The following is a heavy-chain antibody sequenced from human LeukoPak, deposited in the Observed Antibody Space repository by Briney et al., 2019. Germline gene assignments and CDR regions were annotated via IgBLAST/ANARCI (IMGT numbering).Heavy chain of an antibody. CDR2: IKQDGSEK. Sequence: GGSLRLSCAASGFTFSACWMSWVRQAPGKGLEWVATIKQDGSEKYYVDSVKGRFTISRDNAKNSLYLQMNSLRAGDTAVYYCARDRSTDFWSGYYTDYFDYWGQGTLVTVSS. CDR3: ARDRSTDFWSGYYTDYFDY. CDR1: GFTFSACW. D-gene: IGHD3-3*01. V-gene: IGHV3-7*01. J-gene: IGHJ4*02.